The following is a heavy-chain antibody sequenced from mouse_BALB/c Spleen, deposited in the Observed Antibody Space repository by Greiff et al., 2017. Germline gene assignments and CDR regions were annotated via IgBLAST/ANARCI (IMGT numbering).Heavy chain of an antibody. J-gene: IGHJ2*01. CDR2: ISDGGSYT. CDR3: ARGKYGNYDY. D-gene: IGHD2-1*01. V-gene: IGHV5-4*02. Sequence: EVMLVESGGGLVKPGGSLKLSCAASGFTFSDYYMYWVRQTPEKRLEWVATISDGGSYTYYPDSVKGRFTISRDNAKNNLYLQMSSLKSEDTAMYYCARGKYGNYDYWGQGTTLTVSS. CDR1: GFTFSDYY.